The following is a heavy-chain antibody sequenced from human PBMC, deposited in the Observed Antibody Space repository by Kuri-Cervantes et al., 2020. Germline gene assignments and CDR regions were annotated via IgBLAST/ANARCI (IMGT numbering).Heavy chain of an antibody. D-gene: IGHD4-17*01. Sequence: SETLSLTCAVYGGSFSGYYWSWIRQPPGKGLEWIGEINHSGSTDYNPSLKSRVTMSADSSKNQFSLRLSSVTAADTAVYYCARRGEGWYFDLWGRGTLVTVSS. CDR1: GGSFSGYY. CDR3: ARRGEGWYFDL. CDR2: INHSGST. J-gene: IGHJ2*01. V-gene: IGHV4-34*01.